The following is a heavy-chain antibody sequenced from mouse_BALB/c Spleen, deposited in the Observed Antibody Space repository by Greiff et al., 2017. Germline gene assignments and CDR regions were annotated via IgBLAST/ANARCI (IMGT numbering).Heavy chain of an antibody. Sequence: LVESGAELVRPGSSVKISCKASGYAFSSYWMNWVKQRPGQGLEWIGQIYPGDGDTNYNGKFKGKATLTADKSSSTAYMQLSSLTSEDSAVYFCATIYYGNYEAYWGQGTLVTVSA. V-gene: IGHV1-80*01. CDR2: IYPGDGDT. CDR3: ATIYYGNYEAY. J-gene: IGHJ3*01. CDR1: GYAFSSYW. D-gene: IGHD2-1*01.